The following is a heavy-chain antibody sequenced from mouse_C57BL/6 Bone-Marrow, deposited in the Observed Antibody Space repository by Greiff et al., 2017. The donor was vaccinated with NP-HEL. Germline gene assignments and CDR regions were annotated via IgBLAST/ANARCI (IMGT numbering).Heavy chain of an antibody. D-gene: IGHD1-1*01. CDR2: IYPGSGNT. CDR3: ARRYGSTPYWYFDV. Sequence: VQLQQSGAELVRPGASVKLSCKASGYTFTDYYINWVKQRPGQGLEWIARIYPGSGNTYYNEKFKGKATLTAEKSSSTAYMQLSSLTSEDSAVYFCARRYGSTPYWYFDVWGTGTTVTVSS. J-gene: IGHJ1*03. CDR1: GYTFTDYY. V-gene: IGHV1-76*01.